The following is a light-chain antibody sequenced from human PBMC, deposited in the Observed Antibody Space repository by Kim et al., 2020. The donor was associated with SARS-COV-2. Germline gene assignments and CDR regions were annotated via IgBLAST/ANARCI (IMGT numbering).Light chain of an antibody. CDR1: KLGDKY. CDR3: QAWDSSTRV. CDR2: QDS. J-gene: IGLJ3*02. V-gene: IGLV3-1*01. Sequence: SYELTQPPSVSVSPGQTASITCTGDKLGDKYAYWYQQKPGQSPVLVIYQDSKRPSGIPERFSGSNSGNTATLTISGTQAVDEADYYCQAWDSSTRVFGGGTQLTVL.